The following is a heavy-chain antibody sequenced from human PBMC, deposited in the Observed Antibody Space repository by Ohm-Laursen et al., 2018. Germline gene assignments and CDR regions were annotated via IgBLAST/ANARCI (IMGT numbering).Heavy chain of an antibody. CDR3: ARIVEDGSSWYDSD. CDR1: GFSLSTSGMC. J-gene: IGHJ4*02. D-gene: IGHD6-13*01. CDR2: IDWDDDK. Sequence: PTQTLTLTCTFSGFSLSTSGMCVSWIRQPPGKALEWLARIDWDDDKYYSTSLKTRLTISKDTSKNQVVLTMTNMDPVDTATYYCARIVEDGSSWYDSDWGQGTLVTVSS. V-gene: IGHV2-70*11.